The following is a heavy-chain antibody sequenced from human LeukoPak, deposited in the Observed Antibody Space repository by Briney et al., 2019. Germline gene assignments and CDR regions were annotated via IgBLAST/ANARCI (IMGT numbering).Heavy chain of an antibody. Sequence: GGSLRLSCAASGFTFSSYAMNWVRQAPGKGLGWVSAISGGGLSTYYADSVKGRFTISRDNSKNTLYLQMNSLRAEDTAVYYCAKGPYYYDSSGYQVIDYWGQGTLVTVSS. V-gene: IGHV3-23*01. D-gene: IGHD3-22*01. J-gene: IGHJ4*02. CDR1: GFTFSSYA. CDR2: ISGGGLST. CDR3: AKGPYYYDSSGYQVIDY.